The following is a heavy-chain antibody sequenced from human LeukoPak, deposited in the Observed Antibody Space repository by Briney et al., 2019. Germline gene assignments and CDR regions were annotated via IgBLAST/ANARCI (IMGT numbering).Heavy chain of an antibody. V-gene: IGHV4-31*03. D-gene: IGHD3-3*01. Sequence: SETLSLTCTVSGGSISNSAYYWSWIRQHPGKGLEWIGYIYYRGSTYYNPSLESRVTISVDTSKNQFSLKLSSVTAADTAVYYCARKFNKGDFWSGYYLDVWGKGTTVTASS. CDR2: IYYRGST. CDR3: ARKFNKGDFWSGYYLDV. CDR1: GGSISNSAYY. J-gene: IGHJ6*04.